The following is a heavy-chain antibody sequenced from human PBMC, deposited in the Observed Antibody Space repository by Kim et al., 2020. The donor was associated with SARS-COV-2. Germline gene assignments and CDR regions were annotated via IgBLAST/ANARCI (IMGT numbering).Heavy chain of an antibody. J-gene: IGHJ4*02. V-gene: IGHV4-59*01. D-gene: IGHD1-26*01. CDR3: ARASSGSYYDFDY. Sequence: NPSHKRRVTLEVDTSKNQCPLKLSTLTAADTAVYYCARASSGSYYDFDYWGQGTLVTVSS.